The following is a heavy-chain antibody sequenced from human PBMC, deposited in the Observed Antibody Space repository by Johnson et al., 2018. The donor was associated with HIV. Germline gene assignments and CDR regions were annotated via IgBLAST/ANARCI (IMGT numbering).Heavy chain of an antibody. V-gene: IGHV3-23*04. Sequence: VQLVESGGGLVQPGGSLRLSCAASGFTFSSYAMSWVRQAPGKGLEWVSAISGSGGSTGYADSVKGRFTISSDYAKNSLYLRMNSLRAEDTALYYCTSSSSYIVDAFDIWGQGTMVTVSS. CDR3: TSSSSYIVDAFDI. CDR2: ISGSGGST. D-gene: IGHD6-6*01. J-gene: IGHJ3*02. CDR1: GFTFSSYA.